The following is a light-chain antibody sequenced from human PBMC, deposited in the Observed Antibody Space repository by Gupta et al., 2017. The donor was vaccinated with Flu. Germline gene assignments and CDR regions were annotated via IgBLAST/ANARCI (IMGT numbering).Light chain of an antibody. CDR3: QRSNHAPPT. J-gene: IGKJ4*01. CDR1: QDISHY. V-gene: IGKV1-27*01. Sequence: DIQMTQSPSSVSAAVGYRVTITCRTSQDISHYLDWYQQKPGKVPKVLIWLASSLRSGVPSRFSGSGSGTGFTLTLSSLQPEDVATYYCQRSNHAPPTFGGGTKVEIK. CDR2: LAS.